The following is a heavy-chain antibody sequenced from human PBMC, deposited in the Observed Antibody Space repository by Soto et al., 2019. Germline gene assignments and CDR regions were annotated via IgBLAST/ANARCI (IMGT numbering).Heavy chain of an antibody. D-gene: IGHD6-13*01. CDR3: AKESAATGSPFFDY. CDR2: INGGGDAT. Sequence: EVQLLESGGGLVQPGGSLRLPCAASGFRFHSFAMSWVRQTPGTGLEWVAGINGGGDATYYTDSVRGRFTISRDNFKNTMYLQMDSLRAEDTAVYYCAKESAATGSPFFDYWGQGTLVTVSS. V-gene: IGHV3-23*01. J-gene: IGHJ4*02. CDR1: GFRFHSFA.